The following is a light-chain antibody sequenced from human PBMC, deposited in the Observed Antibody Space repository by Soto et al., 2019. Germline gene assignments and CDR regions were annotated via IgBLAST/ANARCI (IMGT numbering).Light chain of an antibody. Sequence: QPVLSQPPSASGTPGQRVTISCSGSSSNIGSNAVNWYQQVPGTAPKLLIYGRNQRPSGVPDRFSGSHSGTSASLAISGLQSEDEADYHCAAWDDSFNGPAFGGGTKVTVL. V-gene: IGLV1-44*01. CDR3: AAWDDSFNGPA. J-gene: IGLJ2*01. CDR2: GRN. CDR1: SSNIGSNA.